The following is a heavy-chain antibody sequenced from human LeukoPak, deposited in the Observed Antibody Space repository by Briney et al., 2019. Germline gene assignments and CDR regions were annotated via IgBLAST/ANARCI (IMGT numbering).Heavy chain of an antibody. Sequence: SETLSLTCTVSGGSISSYYWSWIRQPPGKGLEWIGYIYYSGSTNYNPSLRSRVTISVDTSKNQFSLKLSSVTAADTAVYYCARDVARFDPWGQGTLVTVSS. D-gene: IGHD2-15*01. J-gene: IGHJ5*02. V-gene: IGHV4-59*01. CDR1: GGSISSYY. CDR2: IYYSGST. CDR3: ARDVARFDP.